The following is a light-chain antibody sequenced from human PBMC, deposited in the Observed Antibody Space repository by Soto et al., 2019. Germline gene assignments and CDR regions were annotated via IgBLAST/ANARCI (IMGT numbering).Light chain of an antibody. CDR1: SSDVGGYNS. CDR3: SSYTTTNTYV. J-gene: IGLJ1*01. CDR2: DVI. V-gene: IGLV2-11*01. Sequence: QSVLTQPRSVSGSPGQSVTVSCIGTSSDVGGYNSVSWYQEHPGKAPKLMIYDVIKRPSGVPDRFSGSKSGNTASLTISGLQAEDEADYYCSSYTTTNTYVFGTGTKVTVL.